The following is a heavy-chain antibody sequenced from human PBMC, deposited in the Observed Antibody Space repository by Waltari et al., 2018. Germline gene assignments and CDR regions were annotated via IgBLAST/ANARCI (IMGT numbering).Heavy chain of an antibody. CDR2: TCYGSMWYK. Sequence: QVQLQQSGPGLVKPSQTLSLTCAISGDSVSSNSAAWNWNRQSPSRGLEGLGRTCYGSMWYKVYALSVKSLITINPDTSKNQFSLQLISVTPEDTAVYYCAWLSSVYYYYGMDVWGQGTTVTVSS. CDR1: GDSVSSNSAA. V-gene: IGHV6-1*03. CDR3: AWLSSVYYYYGMDV. D-gene: IGHD3-9*01. J-gene: IGHJ6*02.